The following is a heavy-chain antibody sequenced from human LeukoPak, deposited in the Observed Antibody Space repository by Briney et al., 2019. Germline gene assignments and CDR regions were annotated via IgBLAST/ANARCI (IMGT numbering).Heavy chain of an antibody. CDR3: ARVSYDILTGRQRYAFDI. CDR2: IYYSGNT. V-gene: IGHV4-59*08. Sequence: SETLSLTCTVSSGSISSYYWSWIRQPPGKGLEWIGYIYYSGNTNYNPSLKSRVTISVDTSKNQFSLKLSSVTAADTAVYYCARVSYDILTGRQRYAFDIWGQGTMVTVSP. CDR1: SGSISSYY. J-gene: IGHJ3*02. D-gene: IGHD3-9*01.